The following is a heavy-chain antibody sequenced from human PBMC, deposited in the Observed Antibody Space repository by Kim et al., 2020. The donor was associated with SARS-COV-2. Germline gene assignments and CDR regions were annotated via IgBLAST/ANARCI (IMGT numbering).Heavy chain of an antibody. Sequence: WETLSLTCTVSGGSISSYYWSWIRQPPGKGLEWIGYIYYSGSTNYNPSLKSRVTISVDTSKNQFSLKLSSVTAADTAVYYCASQRGVAVAGTPYYYYGMDVWGQGTTVTVSS. CDR3: ASQRGVAVAGTPYYYYGMDV. D-gene: IGHD6-19*01. J-gene: IGHJ6*02. V-gene: IGHV4-59*08. CDR1: GGSISSYY. CDR2: IYYSGST.